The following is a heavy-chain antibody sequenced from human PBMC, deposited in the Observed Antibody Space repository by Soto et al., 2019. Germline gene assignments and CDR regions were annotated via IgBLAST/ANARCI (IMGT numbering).Heavy chain of an antibody. J-gene: IGHJ4*02. Sequence: WETLSLTCTVSGDSITNNNFYWGWVRQPPGKGLDWIGNIYYLGNTFYNPSLRSRVTISADTSKNQFSLNLSSVTAADTAVYYCARFVGPATRHADLGFWGQGTLVTVS. CDR1: GDSITNNNFY. V-gene: IGHV4-39*01. CDR2: IYYLGNT. D-gene: IGHD1-26*01. CDR3: ARFVGPATRHADLGF.